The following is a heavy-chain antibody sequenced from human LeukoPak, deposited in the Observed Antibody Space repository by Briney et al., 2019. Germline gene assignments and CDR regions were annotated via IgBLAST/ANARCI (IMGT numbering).Heavy chain of an antibody. D-gene: IGHD1-26*01. CDR3: ARIVGASPFDY. CDR1: SGSISTSNYY. CDR2: IYYSGST. J-gene: IGHJ4*02. Sequence: SETLSLTCTVSSGSISTSNYYWGWIRQPPGKGLEWIGSIYYSGSTYYNPSLKSRVTISVDTSKNQFSLKLSSVTAADTAVYYCARIVGASPFDYWGQGTLVTVSS. V-gene: IGHV4-39*07.